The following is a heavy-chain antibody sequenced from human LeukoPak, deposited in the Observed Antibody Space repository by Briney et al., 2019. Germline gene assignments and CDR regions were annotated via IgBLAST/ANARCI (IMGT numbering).Heavy chain of an antibody. J-gene: IGHJ3*02. V-gene: IGHV3-11*04. CDR1: GFTFSDYY. D-gene: IGHD1-26*01. Sequence: GGSLRLSCAASGFTFSDYYMSWIRQAPGKGLEWVSYISSSGSTIYYADSVKGRFTISRDNAENSLYLQMNSLRAEDTSVYYCARAKTYSGSYNDAFDIWGQGTMVTVSS. CDR3: ARAKTYSGSYNDAFDI. CDR2: ISSSGSTI.